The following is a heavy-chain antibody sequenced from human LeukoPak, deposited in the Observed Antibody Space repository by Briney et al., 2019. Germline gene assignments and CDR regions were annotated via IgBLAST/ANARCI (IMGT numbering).Heavy chain of an antibody. CDR2: ISGSISGSDDST. J-gene: IGHJ4*02. Sequence: GGSLRLSCAASGFTFSSYAMTWVRQAPGKGLEWVSAISGSISGSDDSTYYADSVKGRFTISRDNSKNTLYLQMNSLRAEDTALYYCARMHQAAAGYDFDYWGQGTLVTVSS. V-gene: IGHV3-23*01. CDR3: ARMHQAAAGYDFDY. CDR1: GFTFSSYA. D-gene: IGHD6-13*01.